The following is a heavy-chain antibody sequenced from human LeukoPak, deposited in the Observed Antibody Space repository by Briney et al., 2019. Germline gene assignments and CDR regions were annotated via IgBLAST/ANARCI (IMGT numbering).Heavy chain of an antibody. V-gene: IGHV4-4*07. D-gene: IGHD2-2*01. Sequence: SETLSLTCTVSGVSISSFYWSWIRQTAGKGLEWIGRIYVGGRTNYNPSLKSRVNISVDTSKNQFSLKLSSVTAADTALYYCASLYCSSTSCYLFHWGQGTLVTVSS. J-gene: IGHJ4*02. CDR3: ASLYCSSTSCYLFH. CDR2: IYVGGRT. CDR1: GVSISSFY.